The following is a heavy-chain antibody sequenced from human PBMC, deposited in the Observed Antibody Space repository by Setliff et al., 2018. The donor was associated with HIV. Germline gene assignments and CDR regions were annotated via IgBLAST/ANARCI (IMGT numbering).Heavy chain of an antibody. J-gene: IGHJ3*02. CDR1: GYTFSEYA. CDR2: IDTDNGYR. D-gene: IGHD3-3*01. V-gene: IGHV1-3*04. Sequence: GASVKVSCKASGYTFSEYAIHWVRQAPGQRLEWMGRIDTDNGYRRYSPKLQGRVTITKDTSANTAYMELRGLRSDDTAVYYCARGYYNFWSGYYDSRFPNPIDAFDIWGQGTMVTVSS. CDR3: ARGYYNFWSGYYDSRFPNPIDAFDI.